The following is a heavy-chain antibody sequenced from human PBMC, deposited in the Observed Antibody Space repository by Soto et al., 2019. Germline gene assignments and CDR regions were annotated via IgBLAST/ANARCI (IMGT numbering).Heavy chain of an antibody. CDR2: IYYSGST. J-gene: IGHJ6*02. D-gene: IGHD1-1*01. CDR3: ARGFGARTRFLYYYGMDV. V-gene: IGHV4-30-4*01. CDR1: GGSISSGDYY. Sequence: QVQLQESGLGLVKPSQTLSLTCTVSGGSISSGDYYWSWIRQPPGKGLEWIGYIYYSGSTYYNPYLRSLVTISVDRSKIQFSLKLSSGTAADTAVYCCARGFGARTRFLYYYGMDVWGQGTTVTVSS.